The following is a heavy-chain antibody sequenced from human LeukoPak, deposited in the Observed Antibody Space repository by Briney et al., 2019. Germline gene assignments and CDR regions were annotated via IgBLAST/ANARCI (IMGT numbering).Heavy chain of an antibody. D-gene: IGHD3-16*01. V-gene: IGHV3-23*01. CDR3: AKEGTFGRVLYYFDY. CDR2: ISGSGAGA. Sequence: GGSLRLSCAASGFTFYSYAMSWVRQAPGKGLEWVSTISGSGAGAYYADSVKGRFTISRDSSRNTVYLQMNSLRAEDTAIYYCAKEGTFGRVLYYFDYWGQGTLVTVSS. CDR1: GFTFYSYA. J-gene: IGHJ4*02.